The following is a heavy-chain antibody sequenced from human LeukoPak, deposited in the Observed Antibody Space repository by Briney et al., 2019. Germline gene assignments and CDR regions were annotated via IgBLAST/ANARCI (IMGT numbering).Heavy chain of an antibody. Sequence: GGSLRLSCAASGFTFSSHWMSWVRQAPGKGLEWVANIKQDGSEKYYVDSVKGRFTISRDNATNSLYLQMNSLRAEDTAIYYCATNFGLFDYWGQGTLVTVSS. J-gene: IGHJ4*02. CDR1: GFTFSSHW. CDR2: IKQDGSEK. CDR3: ATNFGLFDY. V-gene: IGHV3-7*01. D-gene: IGHD3/OR15-3a*01.